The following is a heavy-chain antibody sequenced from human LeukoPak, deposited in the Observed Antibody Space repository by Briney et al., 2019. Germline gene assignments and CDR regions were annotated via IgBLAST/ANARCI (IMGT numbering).Heavy chain of an antibody. CDR3: ARSLPNYDILTGYYVPDY. V-gene: IGHV1-2*02. CDR1: GYTFTGYY. J-gene: IGHJ4*02. D-gene: IGHD3-9*01. Sequence: GASVKVSCKASGYTFTGYYMHWVRQAPGRGLEWMGWINPNSGGTNYAQKFQGRVTMTRDTSISTAYMELSRLRSDDTAVYYCARSLPNYDILTGYYVPDYWGPGTLVTVSS. CDR2: INPNSGGT.